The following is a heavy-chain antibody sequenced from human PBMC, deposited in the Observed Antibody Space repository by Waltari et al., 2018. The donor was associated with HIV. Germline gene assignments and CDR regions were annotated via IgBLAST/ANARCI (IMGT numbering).Heavy chain of an antibody. V-gene: IGHV1-3*01. Sequence: QVQLVQSGAEVKKPGASVEISCKASGYNFVPYALHWLRQAPGQRLEWMGGITPVNGNTKYSQNFQGRLTITRDTSASTVYMDLSSLRSEDTAVYYCARDNGAQWLIDNWGQGTLVTVSS. CDR2: ITPVNGNT. CDR3: ARDNGAQWLIDN. J-gene: IGHJ4*02. CDR1: GYNFVPYA. D-gene: IGHD6-19*01.